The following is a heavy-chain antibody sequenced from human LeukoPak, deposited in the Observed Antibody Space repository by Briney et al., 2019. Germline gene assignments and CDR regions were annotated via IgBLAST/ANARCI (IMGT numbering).Heavy chain of an antibody. CDR3: AGWQWFGYLFRY. D-gene: IGHD3-10*01. Sequence: GGSLRLSCAASGFTFDDYGMSWVRQAPGKGLEWISGVNWNGGSTGYADSVKGRFTISRDNAKNSLYLQMNSLRPEDTAVYYCAGWQWFGYLFRYWGQGTLVTVSP. CDR2: VNWNGGST. CDR1: GFTFDDYG. V-gene: IGHV3-20*04. J-gene: IGHJ4*02.